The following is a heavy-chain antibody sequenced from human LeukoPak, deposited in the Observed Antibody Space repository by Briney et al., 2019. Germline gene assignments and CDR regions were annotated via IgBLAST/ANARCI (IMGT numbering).Heavy chain of an antibody. J-gene: IGHJ4*02. CDR2: INPNSGGT. CDR3: AREISDYASAY. V-gene: IGHV1-2*02. Sequence: GASVKVSCKASGYPFTGYYIHGVRQAPGQGLEWMGWINPNSGGTNYAQKFQGRVTMTSDTSITTAYMDLSRLTSDDTAVYYCAREISDYASAYWGQGTLVTVSS. CDR1: GYPFTGYY. D-gene: IGHD4-17*01.